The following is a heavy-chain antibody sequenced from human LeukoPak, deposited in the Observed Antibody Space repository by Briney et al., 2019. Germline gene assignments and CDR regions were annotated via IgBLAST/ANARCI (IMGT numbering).Heavy chain of an antibody. CDR2: IYDTGTT. Sequence: SEALSLTCTVSGGSISSYYWSWLRQSPGKGLEWMGYIYDTGTTNYNPSLSSRVTISVDTSRNQFSLKLNSLTAADTAVYYCAREVGSQYYGSGSYSAAHFDHWGQGTLVTVSS. D-gene: IGHD3-10*01. CDR3: AREVGSQYYGSGSYSAAHFDH. V-gene: IGHV4-59*01. CDR1: GGSISSYY. J-gene: IGHJ4*02.